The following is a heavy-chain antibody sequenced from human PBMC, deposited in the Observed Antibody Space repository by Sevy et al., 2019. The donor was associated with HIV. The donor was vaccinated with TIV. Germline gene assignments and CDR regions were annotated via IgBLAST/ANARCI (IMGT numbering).Heavy chain of an antibody. D-gene: IGHD2-2*01. CDR2: INLYGNEK. CDR1: GFMFRSYW. V-gene: IGHV3-7*03. Sequence: GGSLRLSCVASGFMFRSYWMSWVRQAPGKGLEWVANINLYGNEKYYVDSVKGRFTISRDNAKNSLYLQMNSLRADDTAVYYCVRDRIIVPAANGALLDYWGQGALVTVSS. CDR3: VRDRIIVPAANGALLDY. J-gene: IGHJ4*02.